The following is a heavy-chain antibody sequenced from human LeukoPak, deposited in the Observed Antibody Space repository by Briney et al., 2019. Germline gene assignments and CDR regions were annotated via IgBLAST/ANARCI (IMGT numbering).Heavy chain of an antibody. J-gene: IGHJ4*02. CDR2: INHSGST. V-gene: IGHV4-34*01. D-gene: IGHD6-19*01. Sequence: SETLSLTCAVYGGSFSGYYWSWIRQPPGKGLEWIGEINHSGSTNYNPSLKSRVTISVDTSKNQFSLKLSSVTAADTAVYYCAKMTGYSSGFIDYWGQGTLVTVSS. CDR1: GGSFSGYY. CDR3: AKMTGYSSGFIDY.